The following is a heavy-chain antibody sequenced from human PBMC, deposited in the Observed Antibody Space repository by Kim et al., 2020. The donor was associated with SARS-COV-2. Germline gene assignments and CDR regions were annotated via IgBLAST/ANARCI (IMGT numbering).Heavy chain of an antibody. D-gene: IGHD3-3*01. CDR3: ARVGDFWSGPKASYYYGMDV. V-gene: IGHV1-69*13. CDR1: GGTFSSYA. CDR2: IIPIFGTA. Sequence: SVKVSCKASGGTFSSYAISWVRQAPGQGLEWMGGIIPIFGTANYAQKFQGRVTITADESTSTAYMELSSLRSEDTAVYYCARVGDFWSGPKASYYYGMDVWGQGTTVTVSS. J-gene: IGHJ6*02.